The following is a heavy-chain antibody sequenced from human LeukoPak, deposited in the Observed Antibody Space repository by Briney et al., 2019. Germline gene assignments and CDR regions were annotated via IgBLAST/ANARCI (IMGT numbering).Heavy chain of an antibody. D-gene: IGHD3-16*01. J-gene: IGHJ4*01. CDR3: VGETLNY. V-gene: IGHV1-24*01. CDR1: GYTLTELS. CDR2: FDLEEDKT. Sequence: GAPVKVSCKVSGYTLTELSIHWVRQAPEIGLEWMGGFDLEEDKTVYAQKFQARVTMTEDTSTDTAYMELSNLRSEDTAIYYCVGETLNYWGQGTQITVSS.